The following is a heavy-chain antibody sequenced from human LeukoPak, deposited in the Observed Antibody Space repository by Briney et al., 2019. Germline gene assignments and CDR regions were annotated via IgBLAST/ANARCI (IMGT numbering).Heavy chain of an antibody. D-gene: IGHD3-22*01. CDR2: IYSGGST. CDR3: ARSGRANSRVYSPENNWFAP. Sequence: SETLSLTCSVSGDSISGYFWSWIRQSPGKGLEWIGYIYSGGSTNYKPSLKSRVTISEDTSKNQVSLRLTSMTAADTAVYYCARSGRANSRVYSPENNWFAPWGQEPLLGVSS. V-gene: IGHV4-4*09. J-gene: IGHJ5*02. CDR1: GDSISGYF.